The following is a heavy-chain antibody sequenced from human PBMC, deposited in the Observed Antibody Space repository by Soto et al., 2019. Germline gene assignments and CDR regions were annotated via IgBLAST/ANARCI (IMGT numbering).Heavy chain of an antibody. Sequence: GPSVKVSCKASGFTFTSSAMQWVRQARGQRLEWIGWIVVGSGNTNYAQKFQERVTITRDMSTSTAYMELSSLRSEDTAVYYCAASGGSVPDAFDIWGQGTMVTVSS. V-gene: IGHV1-58*02. CDR2: IVVGSGNT. CDR3: AASGGSVPDAFDI. J-gene: IGHJ3*02. CDR1: GFTFTSSA. D-gene: IGHD2-15*01.